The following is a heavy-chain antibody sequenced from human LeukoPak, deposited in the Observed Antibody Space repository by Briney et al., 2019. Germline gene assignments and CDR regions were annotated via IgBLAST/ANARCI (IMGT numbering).Heavy chain of an antibody. CDR1: GFTFSNAW. CDR3: AKDYKLYDSSGYSPDY. Sequence: GGSLRLSCAASGFTFSNAWMSWVRQAPGKGLEWVAVISYDGSNKYYADSVKGRFTISRDNSKNTLYLQMNSLRAEDTAVYYCAKDYKLYDSSGYSPDYWGQGTLVTVSS. CDR2: ISYDGSNK. D-gene: IGHD3-22*01. J-gene: IGHJ4*02. V-gene: IGHV3-30*18.